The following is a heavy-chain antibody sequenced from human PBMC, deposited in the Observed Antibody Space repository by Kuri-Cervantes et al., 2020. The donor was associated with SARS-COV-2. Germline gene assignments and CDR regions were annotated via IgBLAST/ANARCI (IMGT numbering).Heavy chain of an antibody. D-gene: IGHD3-3*01. CDR3: ARGAKITIFGRMRGFDY. CDR1: GYTLTSYA. V-gene: IGHV1-3*01. Sequence: ASVKVSCKASGYTLTSYAMHWVRQAPGQRLEWMGWINAGNGNTKYSQKFQGRVTITRDTSASTAYMELSSLRSEDTAVYYCARGAKITIFGRMRGFDYWGQGTLVTVSS. J-gene: IGHJ4*02. CDR2: INAGNGNT.